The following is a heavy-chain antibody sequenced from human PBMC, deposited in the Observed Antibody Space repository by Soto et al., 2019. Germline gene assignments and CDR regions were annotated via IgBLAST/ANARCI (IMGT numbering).Heavy chain of an antibody. V-gene: IGHV4-30-4*01. D-gene: IGHD3-16*01. CDR1: GDSISSGNKY. Sequence: SESLSLTCTVSGDSISSGNKYWSWIRQAPGKGLEWIGYIFSSGTTYYNPSLKSRLTMSLDTSQNQFSLRLASVTDADSAVYYCARVPAPFDYYYAMDVWGQGTTVTVS. J-gene: IGHJ6*02. CDR2: IFSSGTT. CDR3: ARVPAPFDYYYAMDV.